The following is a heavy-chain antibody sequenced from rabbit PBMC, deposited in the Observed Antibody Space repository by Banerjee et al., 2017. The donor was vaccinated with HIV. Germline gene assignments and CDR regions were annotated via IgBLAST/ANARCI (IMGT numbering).Heavy chain of an antibody. CDR3: ARDGTYEYDVGDVTL. D-gene: IGHD5-1*01. V-gene: IGHV1S40*01. J-gene: IGHJ6*01. CDR2: IDTGSSKT. Sequence: QQLEESGGGLVKPGGTLTLTCKASGIDFSSYGYMCWVRQAPGKGLEWIGYIDTGSSKTWYASWAKGRFTISKTSSTTVTLQVTSLTAADTATYFCARDGTYEYDVGDVTLWGPGTLVPS. CDR1: GIDFSSYGY.